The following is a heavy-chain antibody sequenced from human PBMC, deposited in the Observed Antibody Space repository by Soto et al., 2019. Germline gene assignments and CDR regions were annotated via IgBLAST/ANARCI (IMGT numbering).Heavy chain of an antibody. J-gene: IGHJ6*02. CDR3: ASVETQRYYYGMVV. CDR2: IIPIFGTA. Sequence: QVQLVQSGAEVKKPGSSVKVSCKASGGTFSSYAISWVRQAPGQGLEWMGGIIPIFGTADYAQKFQGRVTYTADESTSTAYMEQSSLRSEDTAVYYCASVETQRYYYGMVVWGQGTTVTVSS. CDR1: GGTFSSYA. D-gene: IGHD2-15*01. V-gene: IGHV1-69*12.